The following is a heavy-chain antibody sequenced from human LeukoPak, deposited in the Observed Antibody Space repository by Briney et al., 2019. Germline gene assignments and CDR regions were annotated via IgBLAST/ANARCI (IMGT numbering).Heavy chain of an antibody. Sequence: PGGSLRLSCAASGFTFSGYAMSWVRQAPGKGLEWVSVIGGSGGNTYYADSVKGRFTISRDNAKNSLYLQMNSLRAEDTAVYYCASHPGYSSSWYGGAFDIWGQGTMVTVSS. CDR2: IGGSGGNT. CDR1: GFTFSGYA. D-gene: IGHD6-13*01. CDR3: ASHPGYSSSWYGGAFDI. V-gene: IGHV3-23*01. J-gene: IGHJ3*02.